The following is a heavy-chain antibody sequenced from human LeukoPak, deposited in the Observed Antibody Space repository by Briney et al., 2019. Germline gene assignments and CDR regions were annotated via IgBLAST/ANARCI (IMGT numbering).Heavy chain of an antibody. CDR1: GFTFSSYG. CDR2: IRYDGSNK. Sequence: GGSLRLSWAASGFTFSSYGMHWVRQAPGKGLEWVAFIRYDGSNKYYADSVKGRFTISRDSSKNTLYLQMNSQRAEDTAVYYCAKGHSSSSGDFDYWGQGTLVTVSS. J-gene: IGHJ4*02. CDR3: AKGHSSSSGDFDY. D-gene: IGHD6-6*01. V-gene: IGHV3-30*02.